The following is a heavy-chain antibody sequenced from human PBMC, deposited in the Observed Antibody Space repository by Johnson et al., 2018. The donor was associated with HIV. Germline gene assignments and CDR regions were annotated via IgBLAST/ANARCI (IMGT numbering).Heavy chain of an antibody. Sequence: VQLMESGGGVVQPGGSLRLSCAASGFTFSGYDMHWVRQAIGKSLEWVSAIGTAGDTYYADSVKGRFTISRENAKNSLYLQMNSLTAGDMAVYYCVRVGYSSAYYRDAFDIWGQGTLVTVSS. CDR2: IGTAGDT. J-gene: IGHJ3*02. CDR3: VRVGYSSAYYRDAFDI. V-gene: IGHV3-13*01. CDR1: GFTFSGYD. D-gene: IGHD3-22*01.